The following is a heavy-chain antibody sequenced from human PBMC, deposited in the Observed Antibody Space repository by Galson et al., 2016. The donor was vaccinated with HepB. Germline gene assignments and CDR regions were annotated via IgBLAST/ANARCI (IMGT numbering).Heavy chain of an antibody. J-gene: IGHJ4*02. CDR3: AKDRSVTDYFDY. V-gene: IGHV3-33*06. CDR1: GFTFNTYG. D-gene: IGHD4-17*01. CDR2: IWHDGTIK. Sequence: SLRLSCAASGFTFNTYGMHWVRQAPGKGLEWVAVIWHDGTIKYNADSVQGRFTISRDNSNNTLYLQMHNLRAEDTAVYYCAKDRSVTDYFDYWGQGTLVTVSS.